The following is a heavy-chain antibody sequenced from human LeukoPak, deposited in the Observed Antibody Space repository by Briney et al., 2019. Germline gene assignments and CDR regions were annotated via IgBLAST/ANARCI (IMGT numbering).Heavy chain of an antibody. J-gene: IGHJ4*02. Sequence: PSETLSLTCTVSGGSISSYYWSWIRQPPGKGLEWIGSIYYSGSTYYNPSLKSRVTISVDTSKNQFSLKLNSVTAADTAVYYCARHRSKWLQSSFDYWGQGTLVTVSS. CDR1: GGSISSYY. CDR3: ARHRSKWLQSSFDY. D-gene: IGHD5-24*01. CDR2: IYYSGST. V-gene: IGHV4-59*05.